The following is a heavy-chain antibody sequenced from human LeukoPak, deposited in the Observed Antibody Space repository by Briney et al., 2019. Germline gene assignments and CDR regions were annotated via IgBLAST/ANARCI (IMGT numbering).Heavy chain of an antibody. Sequence: GGSLRLSCAASGFTVSSNFMSWVRQAPGKGLEWVSVIYSGGSTSYADSLKGRLTISIDTSKNTLLLQMNSLRTEGTAVYYCAKAPPDRDGYRHFDYWGQGTLVTVSS. CDR3: AKAPPDRDGYRHFDY. CDR2: IYSGGST. J-gene: IGHJ4*02. D-gene: IGHD5-24*01. V-gene: IGHV3-53*01. CDR1: GFTVSSNF.